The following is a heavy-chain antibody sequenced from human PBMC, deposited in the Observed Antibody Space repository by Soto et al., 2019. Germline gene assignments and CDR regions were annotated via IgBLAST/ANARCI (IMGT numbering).Heavy chain of an antibody. J-gene: IGHJ4*01. CDR3: VGVDGYSYGYSFAY. Sequence: SQTQSLTCTVFGGSSRSVDYCWTLISQPAGKGLGWIGYVDYTGSTNYNPSLKSRVTMSVDTSKNQFSLKLSSVTAADTAVYYCVGVDGYSYGYSFAYWGHRTLVTVSS. V-gene: IGHV4-30-4*01. D-gene: IGHD5-18*01. CDR2: VDYTGST. CDR1: GGSSRSVDYC.